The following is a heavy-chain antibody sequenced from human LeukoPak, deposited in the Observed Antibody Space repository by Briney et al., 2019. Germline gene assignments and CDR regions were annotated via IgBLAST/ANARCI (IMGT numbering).Heavy chain of an antibody. D-gene: IGHD1-26*01. CDR3: AREEALGSGSFDY. Sequence: KPSETLSLTCTVSGGSISTYYWSWIRQPPGKGLEWIGYIYYSGSTNYNPSLKSRVTISVDTSKNQFSLKLGSVTAADTAEYYCAREEALGSGSFDYWGQGTLVTVSS. CDR1: GGSISTYY. V-gene: IGHV4-59*01. CDR2: IYYSGST. J-gene: IGHJ4*02.